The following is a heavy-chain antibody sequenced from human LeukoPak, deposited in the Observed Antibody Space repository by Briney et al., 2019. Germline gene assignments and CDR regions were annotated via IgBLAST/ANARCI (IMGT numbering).Heavy chain of an antibody. Sequence: GGSLRLSCAASGFAFSSYSMNWVRQAPGKGLEWVSYISSSSSTIYYADSVKGRFTISRDNSKNTLYLEMNSLRAEDTAVYYCAKDRDGSGPYNWFDPWGQGTLVTVSS. CDR1: GFAFSSYS. V-gene: IGHV3-48*01. D-gene: IGHD3-10*01. J-gene: IGHJ5*02. CDR2: ISSSSSTI. CDR3: AKDRDGSGPYNWFDP.